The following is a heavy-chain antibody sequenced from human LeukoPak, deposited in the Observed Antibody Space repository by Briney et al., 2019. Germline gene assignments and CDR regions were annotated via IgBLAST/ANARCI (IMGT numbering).Heavy chain of an antibody. J-gene: IGHJ6*03. Sequence: SETLSLTCTVSGGSISSSSYYWGWIRQPPGKGLEWIGSIYYSGSTYYNPSLKSRVTISVDTSMTQFSLKLSSVTAADTAVYYCARLRGPTVTPYYYYYMDVWGKGTTVTVSS. D-gene: IGHD4-17*01. CDR1: GGSISSSSYY. CDR2: IYYSGST. CDR3: ARLRGPTVTPYYYYYMDV. V-gene: IGHV4-39*01.